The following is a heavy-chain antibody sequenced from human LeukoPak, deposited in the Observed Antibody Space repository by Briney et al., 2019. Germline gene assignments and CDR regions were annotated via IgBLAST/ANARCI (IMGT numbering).Heavy chain of an antibody. D-gene: IGHD2-2*01. CDR1: GFTLNSNA. CDR3: AKEEVPNDY. Sequence: GGSLRPSCAVSGFTLNSNAMCWVRQAPGKGLEWVSAISRIGVTTYYADSVEGRFTISRDTSKNTLYLQMNTLRPEDTAVYYCAKEEVPNDYWGQGTLVTVSS. CDR2: ISRIGVTT. V-gene: IGHV3-23*01. J-gene: IGHJ4*02.